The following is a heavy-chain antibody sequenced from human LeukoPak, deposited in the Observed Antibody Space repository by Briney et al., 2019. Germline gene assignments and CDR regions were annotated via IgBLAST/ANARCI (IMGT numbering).Heavy chain of an antibody. CDR3: ARDRDGGSYYNVFDL. J-gene: IGHJ4*02. V-gene: IGHV4-4*07. D-gene: IGHD1-26*01. CDR2: MYVSGNT. CDR1: GGSISHYY. Sequence: SETLSLTCTVFGGSISHYYWSWIRQSAGRGLEWIGRMYVSGNTNYNPSLKSRVTLSLETSKNQFSLRLNSVTAADTAVYYCARDRDGGSYYNVFDLWGRGTLVVVSS.